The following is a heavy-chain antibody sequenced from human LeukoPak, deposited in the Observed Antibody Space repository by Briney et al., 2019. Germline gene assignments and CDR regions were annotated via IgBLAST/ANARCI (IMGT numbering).Heavy chain of an antibody. D-gene: IGHD6-6*01. CDR3: ARAFSSSPGYYYYYMDV. V-gene: IGHV3-66*02. Sequence: GGSLRLSCAASGSTVSSNYMSWVRQAPGKGLEWVSVIYSGGSTYYADSVKGRFTISRDNSKNTLYLQMNSLRAEDTAVYYCARAFSSSPGYYYYYMDVWGKGTTVTVSS. CDR1: GSTVSSNY. J-gene: IGHJ6*03. CDR2: IYSGGST.